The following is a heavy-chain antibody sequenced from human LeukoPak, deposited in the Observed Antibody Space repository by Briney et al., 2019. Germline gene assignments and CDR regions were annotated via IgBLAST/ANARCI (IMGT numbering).Heavy chain of an antibody. V-gene: IGHV4-34*01. CDR3: ARGGYYYGSGSYLYYFDY. D-gene: IGHD3-10*01. CDR2: INHSGGT. J-gene: IGHJ4*02. Sequence: SETLSLTCAVYDGSFSGYYWSWIRQPPGKCLEWIGEINHSGGTNYNPSLKSRVTISVDTSKNQFSLKLSSVTAADTAVYYCARGGYYYGSGSYLYYFDYWGQGTLVTVSS. CDR1: DGSFSGYY.